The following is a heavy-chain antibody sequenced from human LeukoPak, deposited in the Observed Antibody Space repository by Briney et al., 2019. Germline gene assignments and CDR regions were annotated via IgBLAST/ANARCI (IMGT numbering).Heavy chain of an antibody. Sequence: SVTVSCKASGGTFSSYAISWVRQAPGQGLEWMGGIIPIFGTANYAQKFQGRVTITADESTSTAYMELSSLRSEDTAVYYCARGPITTIGPDYWGQGTLVTVSS. CDR3: ARGPITTIGPDY. D-gene: IGHD3-22*01. V-gene: IGHV1-69*01. CDR2: IIPIFGTA. CDR1: GGTFSSYA. J-gene: IGHJ4*02.